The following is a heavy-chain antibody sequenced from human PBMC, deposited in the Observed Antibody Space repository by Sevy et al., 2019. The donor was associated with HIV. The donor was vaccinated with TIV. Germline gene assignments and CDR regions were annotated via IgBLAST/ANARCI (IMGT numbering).Heavy chain of an antibody. CDR1: GFTFSTYA. CDR3: AKEAVGTTSFDY. CDR2: VSASGGST. J-gene: IGHJ4*02. D-gene: IGHD1-26*01. V-gene: IGHV3-23*01. Sequence: GESLKISCAASGFTFSTYAMSWVRQAPGKGLEWVSTVSASGGSTYYADSVKGRFTISRDNSKYTLYLQMNSLRADDTAIYYCAKEAVGTTSFDYWGQGTLVTVSS.